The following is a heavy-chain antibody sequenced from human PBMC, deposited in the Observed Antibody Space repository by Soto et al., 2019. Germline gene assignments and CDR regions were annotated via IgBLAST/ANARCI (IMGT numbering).Heavy chain of an antibody. V-gene: IGHV3-23*01. CDR2: ISGSGGAT. CDR3: AKDPRNYSP. Sequence: GGSLRLSCAASGFTFTSFAVSWVRQAPGKGLEWVSAISGSGGATYYADSVKGRFTASRDNSKNTLYLQMNSLRAEDTAVYYCAKDPRNYSPWGQGTLVTVSS. D-gene: IGHD1-7*01. CDR1: GFTFTSFA. J-gene: IGHJ5*02.